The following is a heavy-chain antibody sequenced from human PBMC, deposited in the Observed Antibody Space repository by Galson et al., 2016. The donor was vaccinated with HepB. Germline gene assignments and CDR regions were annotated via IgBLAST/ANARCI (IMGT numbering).Heavy chain of an antibody. J-gene: IGHJ3*02. V-gene: IGHV3-23*01. D-gene: IGHD1-26*01. CDR1: EFTFSSYA. CDR2: INASGGTR. Sequence: SLRLSCAASEFTFSSYAMSWVRQAPGKGLEWVSTINASGGTRLYADSVKGRFTISRDNSKNTLYLQLNSLRAEDTAVYYCVKISGIEGWEVLSPFDIWGQGTVVTVSS. CDR3: VKISGIEGWEVLSPFDI.